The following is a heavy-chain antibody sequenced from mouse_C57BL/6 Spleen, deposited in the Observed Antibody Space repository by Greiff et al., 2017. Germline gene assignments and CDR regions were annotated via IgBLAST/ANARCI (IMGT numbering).Heavy chain of an antibody. J-gene: IGHJ4*01. D-gene: IGHD1-1*01. CDR3: ARGGYGSEDYAMDY. CDR2: ISSGSSTI. CDR1: GFTFSDYG. Sequence: VQLKESGGGSVKPGGSLKLSCAASGFTFSDYGMHWVRQAPEKGLEWVAYISSGSSTIYYADTVKGRFTISRDNAKNTLFLQMTSLRSEDTAMYYCARGGYGSEDYAMDYWGQGTSVTVSS. V-gene: IGHV5-17*01.